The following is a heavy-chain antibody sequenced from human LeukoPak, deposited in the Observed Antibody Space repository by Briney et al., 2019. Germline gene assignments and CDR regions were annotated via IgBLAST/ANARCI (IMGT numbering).Heavy chain of an antibody. CDR1: GYTFTSYA. CDR2: INTNTGNP. CDR3: ARPMVRGVTPKRLDAFDI. V-gene: IGHV7-4-1*02. Sequence: GASVKVSCKASGYTFTSYAMNWVRQAPGQGLEWMGWINTNTGNPTYAQVFTGRFVFSLDTSVSTAYLQISSLKAEDTAVYYCARPMVRGVTPKRLDAFDIWGQGTMVTVSS. J-gene: IGHJ3*02. D-gene: IGHD3-10*01.